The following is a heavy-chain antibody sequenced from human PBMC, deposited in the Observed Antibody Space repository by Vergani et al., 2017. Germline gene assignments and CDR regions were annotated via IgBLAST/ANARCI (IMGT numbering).Heavy chain of an antibody. CDR2: ISSSSSYI. J-gene: IGHJ1*01. CDR1: GFTFSSYS. CDR3: ARGPVRQLLYRPRYFQH. V-gene: IGHV3-21*01. D-gene: IGHD2-2*02. Sequence: EVQLVESGGGLVKPGGSLRLSCAASGFTFSSYSMNWVRQAPGKGLEWVSSISSSSSYIYYADSVKGRFTISRDNAKNSLYLQMNSLRAEDTAVYYCARGPVRQLLYRPRYFQHWGQGTLVTVSS.